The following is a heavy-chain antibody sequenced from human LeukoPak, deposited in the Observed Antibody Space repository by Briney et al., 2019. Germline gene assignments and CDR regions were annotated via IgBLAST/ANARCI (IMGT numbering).Heavy chain of an antibody. CDR3: ARAPPDYITAALDY. V-gene: IGHV3-21*01. CDR1: GFTFSSYS. D-gene: IGHD6-13*01. Sequence: PGGSLRLSCAASGFTFSSYSMNWVRQAPGKGLEWVSSISSSSSYIYYADSVKGRFTISRDNAKNSLYLQMNSLRAEDTAVYYSARAPPDYITAALDYWGQGTLVTVSS. CDR2: ISSSSSYI. J-gene: IGHJ4*02.